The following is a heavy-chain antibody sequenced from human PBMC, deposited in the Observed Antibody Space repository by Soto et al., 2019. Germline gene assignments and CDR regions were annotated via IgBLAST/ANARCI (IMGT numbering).Heavy chain of an antibody. CDR2: IKSKTDGGTT. CDR1: GFTFSNAW. Sequence: EVQLVESGGGLVKPGGSLRLSCAASGFTFSNAWMNWVRQAPGKGLEWVGRIKSKTDGGTTDYAAPVKGRFTISRDDSKNTLYLPMESLKTEDTAVYYCTTDGGWWDQLVIGYWGQGTLVTVSS. J-gene: IGHJ4*01. D-gene: IGHD6-13*01. CDR3: TTDGGWWDQLVIGY. V-gene: IGHV3-15*07.